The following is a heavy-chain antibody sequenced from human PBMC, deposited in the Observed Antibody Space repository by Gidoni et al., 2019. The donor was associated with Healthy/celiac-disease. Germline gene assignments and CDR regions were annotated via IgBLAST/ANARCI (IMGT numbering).Heavy chain of an antibody. Sequence: QVQLVESGGGVVQPGRSLRLSCAASGFPFSRYGMHWVRQAPGKGLEWVAVISYDGSNKYYADSVKGRFTISRDNSKNTLYLQMNSLRAEDTAVYYCAKGGRDDYGDYDWFDPWGQGTLVTVSS. J-gene: IGHJ5*02. CDR3: AKGGRDDYGDYDWFDP. CDR2: ISYDGSNK. D-gene: IGHD4-17*01. V-gene: IGHV3-30*18. CDR1: GFPFSRYG.